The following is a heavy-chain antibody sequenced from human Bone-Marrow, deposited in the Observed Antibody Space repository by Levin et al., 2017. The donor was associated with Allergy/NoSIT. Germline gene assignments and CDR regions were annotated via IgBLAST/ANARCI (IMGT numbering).Heavy chain of an antibody. Sequence: GGSLRLSCQASGYSFTTYWIGWVRQMPGKGLEWMGIIYPDDSDTRYSPSFQGQVTISADKSIRTAYLQWNTLRASDTAIYYCARHGDEGASLNPYFYYGLDVWGQGTTVTVSS. CDR2: IYPDDSDT. CDR1: GYSFTTYW. V-gene: IGHV5-51*01. D-gene: IGHD1-26*01. J-gene: IGHJ6*02. CDR3: ARHGDEGASLNPYFYYGLDV.